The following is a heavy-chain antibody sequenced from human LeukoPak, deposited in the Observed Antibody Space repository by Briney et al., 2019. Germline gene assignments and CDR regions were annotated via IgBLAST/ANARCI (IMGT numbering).Heavy chain of an antibody. CDR2: ISSSGRTI. J-gene: IGHJ4*02. V-gene: IGHV3-48*03. D-gene: IGHD3-10*01. CDR1: GFTFSSYA. Sequence: GGSLRLSCAASGFTFSSYAMNWVRQAPGKGLEWVSYISSSGRTIYYADSVKGRFTISRDNDKNSLYLQINSLRAEDTAVYYCARGSLVHYYNSGTYRIPAGFDYWGQGTLVTVSS. CDR3: ARGSLVHYYNSGTYRIPAGFDY.